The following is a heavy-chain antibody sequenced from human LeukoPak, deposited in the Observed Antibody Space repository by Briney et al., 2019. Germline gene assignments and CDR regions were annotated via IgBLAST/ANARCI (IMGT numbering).Heavy chain of an antibody. CDR2: INPNTGGT. V-gene: IGHV1-2*02. CDR3: ARGGSITMGVKGFEY. D-gene: IGHD1-14*01. J-gene: IGHJ4*02. Sequence: ASVKDSCKTSGYTFTGNYMHWMRQAPGQGLEWMGWINPNTGGTTYGQQFQGRVTMTRDTSISTAYMELSRLIFDDTAVYYCARGGSITMGVKGFEYWGQGTLVTVSS. CDR1: GYTFTGNY.